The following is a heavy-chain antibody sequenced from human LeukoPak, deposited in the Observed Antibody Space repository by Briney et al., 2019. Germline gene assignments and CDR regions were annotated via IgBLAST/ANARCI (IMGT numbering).Heavy chain of an antibody. J-gene: IGHJ4*02. V-gene: IGHV3-33*01. CDR3: ARGSSSGWKFDY. Sequence: GRSLRLSCAASGFTFSSYGMHWVRQAPGKGLEWVAVIWYDGSNKYYADSVKGRFTISRDNSKNTLYLQMNSLRAEDTAVYYCARGSSSGWKFDYWGQGTLATVSS. D-gene: IGHD6-19*01. CDR1: GFTFSSYG. CDR2: IWYDGSNK.